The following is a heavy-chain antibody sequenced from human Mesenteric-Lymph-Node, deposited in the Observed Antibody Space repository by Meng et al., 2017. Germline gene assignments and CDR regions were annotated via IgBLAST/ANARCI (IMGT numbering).Heavy chain of an antibody. J-gene: IGHJ4*02. CDR2: ISYDGSNK. V-gene: IGHV3-30*01. D-gene: IGHD5-12*01. Sequence: GESLKIPWAAPGFTLSSYAMHWVRQAPGKGLEWVAVISYDGSNKYYADSVKGRFTISRDNSKNTLYLQMNSLRAEDTAVYYCAREYRGYDSGLLDYWGQGTLVTVSS. CDR3: AREYRGYDSGLLDY. CDR1: GFTLSSYA.